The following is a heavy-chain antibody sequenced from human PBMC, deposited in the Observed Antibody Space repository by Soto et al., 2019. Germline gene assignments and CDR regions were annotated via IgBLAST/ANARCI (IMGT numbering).Heavy chain of an antibody. J-gene: IGHJ4*02. V-gene: IGHV3-23*01. CDR2: VNNDGRNT. Sequence: GTLRPTGEASGFTLSGYGMSWVRQIPGKGLEWVSTVNNDGRNTHYADSVEGRFTISRDNSKNTLYLQMGSLRAEDKAIYYCAKDAGNEESLFDYWGQGTLVTVYS. CDR3: AKDAGNEESLFDY. CDR1: GFTLSGYG.